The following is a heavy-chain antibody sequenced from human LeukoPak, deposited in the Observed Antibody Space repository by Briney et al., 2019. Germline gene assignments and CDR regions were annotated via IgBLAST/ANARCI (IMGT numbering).Heavy chain of an antibody. CDR1: GSTFSSYW. CDR3: ARELDGDYALDY. J-gene: IGHJ4*02. D-gene: IGHD4-17*01. Sequence: PGGSLRLSCAASGSTFSSYWMSWVRQAPGKGLEWVANIKQDGSEKYYVDSVKGRFTISRDNAKNSLYLQMNSLRAEDTAVYYCARELDGDYALDYWGQGTLVTVSS. CDR2: IKQDGSEK. V-gene: IGHV3-7*01.